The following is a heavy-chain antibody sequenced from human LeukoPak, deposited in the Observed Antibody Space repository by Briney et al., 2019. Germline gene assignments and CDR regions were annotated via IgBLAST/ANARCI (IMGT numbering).Heavy chain of an antibody. CDR1: GGSISSYY. Sequence: SETLSLTCTVSGGSISSYYWSWIRQPPGKGLEWIGYIYYGGSTNYNPSLKSRVTISVDTSKNQFSLKLSSVTAADTAVYYCARVVMNAFDIWGQGTMVTVSS. J-gene: IGHJ3*02. CDR2: IYYGGST. CDR3: ARVVMNAFDI. V-gene: IGHV4-59*08. D-gene: IGHD3-22*01.